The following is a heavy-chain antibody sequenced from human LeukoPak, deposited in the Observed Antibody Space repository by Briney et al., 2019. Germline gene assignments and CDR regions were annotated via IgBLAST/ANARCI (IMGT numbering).Heavy chain of an antibody. Sequence: GGSLRLSCAASGFTVSSNYMSWVRQAPGKGLEWVSVIYSGGSTYYADSVKGRFTISRDNSKNTLDLKMNSLRAEDTAVYYCARVGGGYYFDYWGQGTLVTVSS. V-gene: IGHV3-53*01. CDR2: IYSGGST. D-gene: IGHD3-16*01. J-gene: IGHJ4*02. CDR3: ARVGGGYYFDY. CDR1: GFTVSSNY.